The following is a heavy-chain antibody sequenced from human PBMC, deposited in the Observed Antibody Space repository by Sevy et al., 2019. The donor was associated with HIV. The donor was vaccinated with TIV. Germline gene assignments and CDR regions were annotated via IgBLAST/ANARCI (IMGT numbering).Heavy chain of an antibody. J-gene: IGHJ4*01. CDR2: VSQSGSA. CDR1: GVSFSDYY. Sequence: SETLSLTCAVSGVSFSDYYWAWIRQAPGKGLEWIGEVSQSGSANYNPSLRSRVIMSLDTSKNHVSLHLTSVTAADTAMYYCARGPLFSPEYCSGGTCTTIDFWSQGTLVTVSS. CDR3: ARGPLFSPEYCSGGTCTTIDF. V-gene: IGHV4-34*01. D-gene: IGHD2-15*01.